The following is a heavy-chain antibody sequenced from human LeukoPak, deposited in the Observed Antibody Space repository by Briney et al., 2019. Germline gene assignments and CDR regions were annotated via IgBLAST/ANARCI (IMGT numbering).Heavy chain of an antibody. D-gene: IGHD3-16*01. CDR1: GYTFTMYY. CDR3: AREEGGGLCGRVGVLFASYYTYYYMDV. J-gene: IGHJ6*03. Sequence: GASVKVSCKASGYTFTMYYIHWVRQAPGQGLEWMGMINPSDGATTYAQRFEGRVTMTRDMSTTTVYMDLRSLRSEDTAVYFCAREEGGGLCGRVGVLFASYYTYYYMDVWGRGTTVTVSS. CDR2: INPSDGAT. V-gene: IGHV1-46*01.